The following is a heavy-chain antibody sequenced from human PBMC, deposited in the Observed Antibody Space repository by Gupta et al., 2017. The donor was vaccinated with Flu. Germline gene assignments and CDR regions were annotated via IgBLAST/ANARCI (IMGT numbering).Heavy chain of an antibody. V-gene: IGHV3-48*03. CDR2: ISSRGTTV. D-gene: IGHD2-21*01. J-gene: IGHJ4*02. CDR1: GFTFSISQ. Sequence: EVQLVESGGGLVQPGGSLRLSCAASGFTFSISQMNWVRQTPGKGLEWVSYISSRGTTVNYADSVKGRFTISRDNAKNSLYLQMNSLRAEDTALYYCAKFSASYYFDYWGQGTLVTVSS. CDR3: AKFSASYYFDY.